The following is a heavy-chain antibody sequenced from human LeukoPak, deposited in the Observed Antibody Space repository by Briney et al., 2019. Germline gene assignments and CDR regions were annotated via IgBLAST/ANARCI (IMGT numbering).Heavy chain of an antibody. D-gene: IGHD4-17*01. CDR3: AKVNGDYGRNWFDP. J-gene: IGHJ5*02. CDR1: GFTFSSYA. V-gene: IGHV3-23*01. CDR2: ISGSGGST. Sequence: GGSLRLSCAASGFTFSSYAMSWVRQAPGKGLEWVSAISGSGGSTYYADSAKGRFTISRDNSKNTLYLQMNSLRAEDTAVYYCAKVNGDYGRNWFDPWGQGTLVTVSS.